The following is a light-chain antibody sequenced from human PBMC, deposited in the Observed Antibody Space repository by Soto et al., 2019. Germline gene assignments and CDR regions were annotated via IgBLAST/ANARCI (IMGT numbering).Light chain of an antibody. Sequence: QSVLAQPPSASGTPGQRVTISCSGSRSSIGSNTVNWYRHLPGSAPKLLIYSNNHRPSGVPDRFSASKAGASASLATSGLQSEDEGDYYCAAWDASLGGFYVFGSGTKVTVL. CDR1: RSSIGSNT. J-gene: IGLJ1*01. V-gene: IGLV1-44*01. CDR3: AAWDASLGGFYV. CDR2: SNN.